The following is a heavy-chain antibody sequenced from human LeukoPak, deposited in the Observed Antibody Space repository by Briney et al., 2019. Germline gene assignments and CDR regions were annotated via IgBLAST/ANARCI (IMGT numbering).Heavy chain of an antibody. Sequence: SGGSLRLSCAASGFTFDDYAMHWVRQAPGKGLEWVSLISGDGGSTYYADSVKGRFTISRDNSKNSLYLQMNSLRTEDTALYYCAKDLRGIVVGVQYYFDYWGQGTLVTVSS. V-gene: IGHV3-43*02. CDR2: ISGDGGST. CDR1: GFTFDDYA. D-gene: IGHD2-15*01. J-gene: IGHJ4*02. CDR3: AKDLRGIVVGVQYYFDY.